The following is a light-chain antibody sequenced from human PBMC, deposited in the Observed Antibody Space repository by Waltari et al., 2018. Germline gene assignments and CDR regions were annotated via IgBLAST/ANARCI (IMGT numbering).Light chain of an antibody. CDR1: SSDVGGYNY. Sequence: QSALTQPASVSGSPGQSITISCPGTSSDVGGYNYVSWYQQHPGKAPKLMIYDVSNRPSGVSNRFSGSKSGNTASLTISGLQAEDEADYYCSSYTSSSGGYVFGTGTKVTVL. CDR3: SSYTSSSGGYV. CDR2: DVS. V-gene: IGLV2-14*01. J-gene: IGLJ1*01.